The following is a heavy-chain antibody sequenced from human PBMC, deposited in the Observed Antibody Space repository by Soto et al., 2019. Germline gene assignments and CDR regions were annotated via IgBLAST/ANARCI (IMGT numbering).Heavy chain of an antibody. CDR1: GFTFSSYA. Sequence: GGSLRLSRAASGFTFSSYAMSWVRQAPGKGLEWVSAISGSGGSTYYADSVKGRFTISRDNSKNTLYLQMNSLRAEDTAVYYCAKDLSYSSSWYGMDVWGQGTTVTVSS. D-gene: IGHD6-13*01. V-gene: IGHV3-23*01. CDR2: ISGSGGST. J-gene: IGHJ6*02. CDR3: AKDLSYSSSWYGMDV.